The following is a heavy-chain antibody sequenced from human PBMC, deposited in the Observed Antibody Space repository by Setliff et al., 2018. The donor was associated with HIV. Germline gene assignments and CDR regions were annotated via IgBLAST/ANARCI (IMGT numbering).Heavy chain of an antibody. V-gene: IGHV3-21*01. CDR2: ISSSSSYT. Sequence: SCKASGYTFSSYSMNWVRQAPGKGLEWVSYISSSSSYTHYADSVKGRFTISRDNVKNSLYLQMNSLRAEDTAVYYCARDRYSGSSTDYWGQGTLVTVSS. J-gene: IGHJ4*02. CDR1: GYTFSSYS. D-gene: IGHD1-26*01. CDR3: ARDRYSGSSTDY.